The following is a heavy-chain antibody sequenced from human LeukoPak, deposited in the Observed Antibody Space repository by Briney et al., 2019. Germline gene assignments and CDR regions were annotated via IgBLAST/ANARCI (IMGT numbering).Heavy chain of an antibody. CDR1: GGSISSYY. CDR2: IYYSGST. CDR3: ARGGKSSGSKYYFDY. D-gene: IGHD3-22*01. V-gene: IGHV4-59*01. Sequence: KPSETLSLTCTVSGGSISSYYWSWIRQPPGKGLEWIGYIYYSGSTNYNPSLKSRVTISVDTSKNQFSLKLSSVTAADTAVYYCARGGKSSGSKYYFDYWGQGTLVTVSS. J-gene: IGHJ4*02.